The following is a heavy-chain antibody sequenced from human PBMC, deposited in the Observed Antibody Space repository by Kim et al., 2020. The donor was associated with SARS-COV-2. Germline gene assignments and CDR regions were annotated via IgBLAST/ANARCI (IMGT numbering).Heavy chain of an antibody. CDR3: ARAGYRYPLGAYFDY. J-gene: IGHJ4*02. CDR1: GFTFSDYY. Sequence: GGSLRLSCAASGFTFSDYYMTWIRQAPGKGLEWLSYMSTSGSYRKYAESVKGRFTIYRDNTKKSLFLQMNSLRADDTAVDYCARAGYRYPLGAYFDYWSPRSVVTVSS. V-gene: IGHV3-11*06. CDR2: MSTSGSYR. D-gene: IGHD1-26*01.